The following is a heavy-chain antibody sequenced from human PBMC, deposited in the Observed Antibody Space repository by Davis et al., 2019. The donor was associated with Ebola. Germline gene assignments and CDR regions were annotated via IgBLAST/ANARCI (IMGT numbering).Heavy chain of an antibody. J-gene: IGHJ5*01. V-gene: IGHV4-61*03. CDR3: ARLTRFLDQSIWFDS. D-gene: IGHD3-3*01. CDR2: ISSTGTT. CDR1: GGSATSGDSY. Sequence: SETLSLTCIVSGGSATSGDSYLSWIRQPPGKGLEWLAYISSTGTTSYNPSLWSRLTVSVNTSKNHFSLKLTSVTSADTAVYYCARLTRFLDQSIWFDSWGQGTLVTVSS.